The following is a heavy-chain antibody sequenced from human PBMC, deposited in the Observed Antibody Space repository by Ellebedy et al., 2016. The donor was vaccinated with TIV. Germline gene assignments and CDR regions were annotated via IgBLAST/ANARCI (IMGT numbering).Heavy chain of an antibody. CDR1: GFAFNIYW. J-gene: IGHJ4*02. Sequence: PGGSLRLSCAASGFAFNIYWMTWVRQAPGKGLEWVANINQDGSLEYYADSVKGRFTVSRDNAKNSLYLQMNSLRADDTAVYYCGCLRSTVRVDYWGQGTLVAVSS. CDR2: INQDGSLE. V-gene: IGHV3-7*03. CDR3: GCLRSTVRVDY. D-gene: IGHD4-11*01.